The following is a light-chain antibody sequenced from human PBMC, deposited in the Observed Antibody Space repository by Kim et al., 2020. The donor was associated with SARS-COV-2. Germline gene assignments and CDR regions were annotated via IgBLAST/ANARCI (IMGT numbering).Light chain of an antibody. CDR1: SRPSSYA. J-gene: IGLJ2*01. CDR2: LNSDGSH. Sequence: SLGASVKLTCTLSSRPSSYAIAWHKQQPEKGPRYLMKLNSDGSHSKGDGIPARFSGSSSGAERYLTISSLQSEDEADYYCQTGEVFGGGTQLTVL. CDR3: QTGEV. V-gene: IGLV4-69*01.